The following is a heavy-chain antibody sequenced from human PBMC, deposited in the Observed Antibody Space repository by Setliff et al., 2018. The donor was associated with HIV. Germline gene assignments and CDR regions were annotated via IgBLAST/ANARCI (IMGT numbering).Heavy chain of an antibody. V-gene: IGHV3-23*01. CDR1: GFTFSSYP. CDR2: LSEGGYDT. Sequence: GGSLRLSCAASGFTFSSYPMSWVRQAPGKGLEWVSSLSEGGYDTYYADSVKGRFTISRDNSKNTLYLQMNSLRAEDTAVYYCAFRGFGDSLSWFPLRYWGQGTLVTVSS. J-gene: IGHJ4*02. D-gene: IGHD3-10*01. CDR3: AFRGFGDSLSWFPLRY.